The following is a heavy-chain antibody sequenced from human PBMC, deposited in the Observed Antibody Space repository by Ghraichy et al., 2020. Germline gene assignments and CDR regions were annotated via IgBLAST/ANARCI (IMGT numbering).Heavy chain of an antibody. CDR2: IYSGGST. Sequence: GGSLRLSCAASGFTVSSNYMSWVRQAPGKGLEWVSVIYSGGSTYYADSVKGRFTISRHNSKNTLYLQMNSLRAEDTAVYYCASGPDTAMVTVYFDYWGQGTLVTVSS. J-gene: IGHJ4*02. D-gene: IGHD5-18*01. CDR1: GFTVSSNY. V-gene: IGHV3-53*04. CDR3: ASGPDTAMVTVYFDY.